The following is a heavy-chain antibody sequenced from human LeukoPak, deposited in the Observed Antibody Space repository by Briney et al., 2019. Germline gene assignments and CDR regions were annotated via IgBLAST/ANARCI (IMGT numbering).Heavy chain of an antibody. V-gene: IGHV3-23*01. CDR2: ISGSGAST. CDR1: GFTFSTYA. Sequence: GGSLRLSCAASGFTFSTYAVTWVRQAPGKGLEWVSAISGSGASTYHADSVKGRFTISRDNSKNTLYLQMKSLRAEDTAVYYCAKDRAIHLVPYYLVPDIWGQGTMVTVSS. D-gene: IGHD5-18*01. J-gene: IGHJ3*02. CDR3: AKDRAIHLVPYYLVPDI.